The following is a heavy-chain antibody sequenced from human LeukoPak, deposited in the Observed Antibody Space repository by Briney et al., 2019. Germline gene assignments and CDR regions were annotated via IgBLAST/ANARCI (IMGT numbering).Heavy chain of an antibody. CDR3: ARSGSYRLRFDP. V-gene: IGHV4-59*01. CDR2: IYYNGNT. CDR1: GGSISSYY. D-gene: IGHD1-26*01. Sequence: PSETLSLTCSVSGGSISSYYWSWIRQPPGKGLEGIGYIYYNGNTNYNPSLKSRVTISVDTSKNQFSLKLSSVTAADTAVYYCARSGSYRLRFDPWGQGTLVTVSS. J-gene: IGHJ5*02.